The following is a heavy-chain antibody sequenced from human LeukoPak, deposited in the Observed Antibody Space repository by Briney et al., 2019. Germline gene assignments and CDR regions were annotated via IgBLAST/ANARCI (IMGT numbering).Heavy chain of an antibody. Sequence: GSVKDSCKASVYTSTSYYMHSVRQAPGQGLEWMGIINPSGGSTSYAQKFQGRVTMTRDTSTSTVYMELSSLRSEDTAVYYCARDLAEAFDIWGQGTMVTVSS. V-gene: IGHV1-46*01. CDR3: ARDLAEAFDI. CDR2: INPSGGST. D-gene: IGHD1-14*01. J-gene: IGHJ3*02. CDR1: VYTSTSYY.